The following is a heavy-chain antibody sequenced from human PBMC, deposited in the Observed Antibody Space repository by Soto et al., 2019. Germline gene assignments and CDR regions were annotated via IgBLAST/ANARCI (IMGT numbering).Heavy chain of an antibody. D-gene: IGHD6-6*01. CDR2: VTSSGADT. V-gene: IGHV3-23*01. Sequence: PGGSLRLSCVASGFTFNSYAMTWVRQAPGQGLEWVSTVTSSGADTFDANSVQGRFTISRDNSKNTVYLQMGSLRPEDMAVYYCARRARPDFYYMDVWGKGTTVTVSS. CDR1: GFTFNSYA. CDR3: ARRARPDFYYMDV. J-gene: IGHJ6*03.